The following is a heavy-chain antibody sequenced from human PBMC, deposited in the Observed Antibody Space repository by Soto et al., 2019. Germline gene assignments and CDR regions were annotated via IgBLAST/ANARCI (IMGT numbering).Heavy chain of an antibody. D-gene: IGHD3-9*01. CDR1: GGSISSSNYY. V-gene: IGHV4-39*01. CDR2: IYYSGST. CDR3: ARHGLRYFDWLLYPDY. J-gene: IGHJ4*02. Sequence: QLQLQESGPGLVKPSETLSLICTVSGGSISSSNYYWGWIRQSPRKGLEWIGSIYYSGSTYYNPSLKSRVTISVDTPNNQFSLKLSSVIAADTAVYYCARHGLRYFDWLLYPDYWGQGALVTVSS.